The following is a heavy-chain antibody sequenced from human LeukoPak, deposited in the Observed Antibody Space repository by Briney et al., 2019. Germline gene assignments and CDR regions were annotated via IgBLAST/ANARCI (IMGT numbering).Heavy chain of an antibody. CDR3: ARHSSGSYSPFDY. Sequence: SETLSLTCTVASGSISGYYWSWIRQPPGKGLEWIGYIYYSGSTNYNPPLKSRVTISVDTSKNQFSLKLSSVTDADTAVYYCARHSSGSYSPFDYWGQGTLVTVSS. D-gene: IGHD1-26*01. J-gene: IGHJ4*02. V-gene: IGHV4-59*08. CDR2: IYYSGST. CDR1: SGSISGYY.